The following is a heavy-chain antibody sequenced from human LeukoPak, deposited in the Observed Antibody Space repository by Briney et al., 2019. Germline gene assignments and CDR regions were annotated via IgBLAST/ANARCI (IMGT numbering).Heavy chain of an antibody. CDR3: ARDRVGGATAAFDI. CDR1: GGSISGYY. D-gene: IGHD1-26*01. Sequence: SETLSLTCTVSGGSISGYYWSWVRHPPGKGLEWIGFIYYSGSTNYNPSLKSRVAISVDRSKNQFSLKLSSVTAADTAVYYCARDRVGGATAAFDIWGQGTMVTASS. V-gene: IGHV4-59*13. J-gene: IGHJ3*02. CDR2: IYYSGST.